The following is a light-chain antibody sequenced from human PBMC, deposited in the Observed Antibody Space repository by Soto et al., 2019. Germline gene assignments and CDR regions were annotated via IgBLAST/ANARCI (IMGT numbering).Light chain of an antibody. V-gene: IGKV1-5*03. CDR2: KAS. CDR3: QHYNSYSEA. Sequence: DMPMTQSPYTLSGSVVHGFTITSRASQTISSWLAWYQQKPGKAPKLLIYKASTLKSGVPSRFSGSGSGTEFTLTISSLQPDDFATYYCQHYNSYSEAFGQGTKVDI. J-gene: IGKJ1*01. CDR1: QTISSW.